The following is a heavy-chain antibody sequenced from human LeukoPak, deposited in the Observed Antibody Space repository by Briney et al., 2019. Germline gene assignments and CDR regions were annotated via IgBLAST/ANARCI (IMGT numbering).Heavy chain of an antibody. J-gene: IGHJ4*02. CDR3: AGTYYYDSSGSYYFDY. CDR1: GYSFTSYW. Sequence: GESLKISCQGSGYSFTSYWIGWVRQMPGKGLEWMGIIYPGDSDTRYSPSFQGQVTISADKSISTAYLQWSSLKASDTAMYYCAGTYYYDSSGSYYFDYWGQGTLVTVSS. CDR2: IYPGDSDT. D-gene: IGHD3-22*01. V-gene: IGHV5-51*01.